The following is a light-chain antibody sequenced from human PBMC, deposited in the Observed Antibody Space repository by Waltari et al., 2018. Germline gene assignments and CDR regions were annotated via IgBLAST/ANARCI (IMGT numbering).Light chain of an antibody. CDR3: SSYAGTLYV. J-gene: IGLJ1*01. Sequence: QSALTQPPSASGSPGQSVTISCTGTSSDVGGYNYVSWYQQHPGKAPKLMIYEVSKRPSGVPDRFSGSKSGNTASRTVSGLQAEDEADYYCSSYAGTLYVFGTGTKVTVL. V-gene: IGLV2-8*01. CDR1: SSDVGGYNY. CDR2: EVS.